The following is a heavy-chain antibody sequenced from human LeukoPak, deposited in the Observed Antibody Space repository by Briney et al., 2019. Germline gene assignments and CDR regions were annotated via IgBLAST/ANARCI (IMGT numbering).Heavy chain of an antibody. CDR3: ARARVSDY. CDR2: IYSGGST. D-gene: IGHD6-13*01. Sequence: PGGSLRLSCAASGFTVSSNYMSWVRQAPGKGLEWVSVIYSGGSTYYADSVKGRFTISRDNSKNTVHLQMNGLRAEDTAVYYCARARVSDYWGQGTLVTVSS. CDR1: GFTVSSNY. V-gene: IGHV3-53*01. J-gene: IGHJ4*02.